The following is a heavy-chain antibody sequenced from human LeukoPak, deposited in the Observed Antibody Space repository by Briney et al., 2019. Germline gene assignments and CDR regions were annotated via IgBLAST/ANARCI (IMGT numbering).Heavy chain of an antibody. V-gene: IGHV4-31*03. CDR2: IYYSGST. CDR3: ARDRNLVVPASVKTPGYYYYGMDV. D-gene: IGHD2-2*01. CDR1: GGSISSGGYY. Sequence: SETLSLTCTVSGGSISSGGYYWSWIRQHPGKGLEWIGYIYYSGSTYYNPSLKSRVTISVDTSKNQFSLKLSSVTAADTAVYYCARDRNLVVPASVKTPGYYYYGMDVWGQGTTVTVSS. J-gene: IGHJ6*02.